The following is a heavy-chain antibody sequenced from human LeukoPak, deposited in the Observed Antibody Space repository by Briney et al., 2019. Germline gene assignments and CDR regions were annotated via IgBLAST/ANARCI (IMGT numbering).Heavy chain of an antibody. Sequence: ASVKVSCKASGGTFSSYAISWVRQAPGQGLEWMGWINPNSGGTNYAQKFQGRVTMTRDTSISTAYMELSRLRSDDTAVYYCARGGGSGSYPTGAFDIWGQGTMVTVSS. D-gene: IGHD1-26*01. CDR2: INPNSGGT. CDR1: GGTFSSYA. CDR3: ARGGGSGSYPTGAFDI. V-gene: IGHV1-2*02. J-gene: IGHJ3*02.